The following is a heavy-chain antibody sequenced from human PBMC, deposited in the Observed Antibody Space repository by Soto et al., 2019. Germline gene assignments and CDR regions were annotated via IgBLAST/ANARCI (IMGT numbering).Heavy chain of an antibody. CDR3: ARVPKHCGGYCYPDYYYYYGMDV. CDR2: IYYSGST. V-gene: IGHV4-59*01. CDR1: GGCISSYY. J-gene: IGHJ6*02. Sequence: PSETVSLTCTVSGGCISSYYWSWIRQPPGKGLEWIGYIYYSGSTNYNPSLKSRVTISVDTSKNQFSLKLSSVTAADTAVYCCARVPKHCGGYCYPDYYYYYGMDVWGQGTTVTVS. D-gene: IGHD2-21*02.